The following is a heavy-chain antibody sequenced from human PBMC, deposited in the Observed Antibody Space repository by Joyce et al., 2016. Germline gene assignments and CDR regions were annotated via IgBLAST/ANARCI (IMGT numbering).Heavy chain of an antibody. CDR2: SHVSSGST. CDR3: AKDLWGPYYFDY. J-gene: IGHJ4*02. D-gene: IGHD3-16*01. V-gene: IGHV3-23*01. Sequence: EVQILESGGGLVQPGGSLRLSCAASGFIFSGYAMSWVRQAPGKGLEWVSSSHVSSGSTHYADSVQGRFTIARDNSKNTLYLQMNSLRAEDTAVYYCAKDLWGPYYFDYWGQGTLVTVSS. CDR1: GFIFSGYA.